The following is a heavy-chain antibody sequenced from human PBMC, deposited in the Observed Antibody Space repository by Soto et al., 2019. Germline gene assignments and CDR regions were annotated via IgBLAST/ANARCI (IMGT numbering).Heavy chain of an antibody. CDR3: ARAKYGGAYSPFDN. D-gene: IGHD1-26*01. J-gene: IGHJ4*02. CDR2: ISTRSNSI. Sequence: EVQLLESGGGLVQPGGSLRLSCAASGFTFSSYAMSWVRQAPGKGLEWVSYISTRSNSIYYADSVKGRFTVSRDNAKNSLFLQMNRLRDEDTAVYFCARAKYGGAYSPFDNWGQGSLVAVSS. CDR1: GFTFSSYA. V-gene: IGHV3-48*02.